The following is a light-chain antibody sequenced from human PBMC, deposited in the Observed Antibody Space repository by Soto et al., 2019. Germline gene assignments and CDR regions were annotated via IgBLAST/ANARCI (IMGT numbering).Light chain of an antibody. V-gene: IGKV1-17*01. CDR1: QGFRND. CDR3: LQHNSYPLT. Sequence: DIQMTQSQSSLSESVGDRVTITCRASQGFRNDLGWYQQKPWKAPNRLIYAASSLQSGVPSRFSGSGSGTEFTLTISSLQPEDFATYYCLQHNSYPLTFGQGTKVEIK. CDR2: AAS. J-gene: IGKJ1*01.